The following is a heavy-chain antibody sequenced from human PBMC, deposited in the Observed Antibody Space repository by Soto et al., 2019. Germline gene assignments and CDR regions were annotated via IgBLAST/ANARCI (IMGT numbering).Heavy chain of an antibody. V-gene: IGHV3-23*01. CDR1: GFTFSSYA. CDR3: ATDFDYCSGGSCYRPYYFDY. J-gene: IGHJ4*02. D-gene: IGHD2-15*01. CDR2: ISGSGGST. Sequence: GESLKISCAASGFTFSSYAMRWVRQAPGKGLEWVSAISGSGGSTYYAGSVKGRFTISRDNSKNTLYLQMNSLRADDTAVYYCATDFDYCSGGSCYRPYYFDYWGQGTLVTVSS.